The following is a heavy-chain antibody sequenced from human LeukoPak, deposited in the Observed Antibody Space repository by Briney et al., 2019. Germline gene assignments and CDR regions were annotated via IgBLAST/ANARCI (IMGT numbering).Heavy chain of an antibody. D-gene: IGHD3-22*01. CDR3: ARERYDSDDNWFDP. CDR1: GYTFTGYY. Sequence: ASVKVSCKASGYTFTGYYMHWVRQAPGQGLEWMGWVNPNSGGTNYAQKFQGRVTMTRDTSISTAYMELSRLRSDDTAVYYCARERYDSDDNWFDPWGQGTLVTVSS. CDR2: VNPNSGGT. J-gene: IGHJ5*02. V-gene: IGHV1-2*02.